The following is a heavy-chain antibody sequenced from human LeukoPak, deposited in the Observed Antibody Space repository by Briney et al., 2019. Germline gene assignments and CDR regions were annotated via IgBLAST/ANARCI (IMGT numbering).Heavy chain of an antibody. J-gene: IGHJ4*02. CDR2: ISSSSSTI. CDR1: GFTFSSYE. CDR3: AKEYYYGSGSYRAAFFDY. Sequence: GGSLRLSCAASGFTFSSYEMNWVRQAPGKGLEWVSYISSSSSTIYYADSVKGRFTISRDNSKNTLYLQMNSLRAEDTAVYYCAKEYYYGSGSYRAAFFDYWGQGTLVTVSS. D-gene: IGHD3-10*01. V-gene: IGHV3-48*03.